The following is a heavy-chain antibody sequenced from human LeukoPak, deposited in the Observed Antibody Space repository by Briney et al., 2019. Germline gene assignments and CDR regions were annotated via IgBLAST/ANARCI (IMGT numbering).Heavy chain of an antibody. CDR1: GYTFTKEW. D-gene: IGHD3-22*01. Sequence: GESLKISCQGSGYTFTKEWIAWVRQTPGKGLEWMGIIYPGDSDTKYSPSFQGQVTISVDTSISTAYLRWSRLKASDTDIYYCARHRSYDYQDSSGYYFFDSWGQGTRVTVPT. CDR2: IYPGDSDT. J-gene: IGHJ4*02. V-gene: IGHV5-51*01. CDR3: ARHRSYDYQDSSGYYFFDS.